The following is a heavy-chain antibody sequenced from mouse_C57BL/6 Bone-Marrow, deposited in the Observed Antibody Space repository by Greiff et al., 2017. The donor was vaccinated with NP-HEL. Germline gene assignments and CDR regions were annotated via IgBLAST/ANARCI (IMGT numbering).Heavy chain of an antibody. CDR3: ARLDYYGSTYYFDY. J-gene: IGHJ2*01. V-gene: IGHV1-31*01. CDR1: GYSFTGYY. D-gene: IGHD1-1*01. CDR2: IYPYNGVS. Sequence: EVQVVESGPELVKPGASVKISCKASGYSFTGYYMHWVKQSHGNILDWIGYIYPYNGVSSYNQKFKGKATLTVDKSSSTAYMELRSLTSEDSAVYYCARLDYYGSTYYFDYWGQGTTLTVSS.